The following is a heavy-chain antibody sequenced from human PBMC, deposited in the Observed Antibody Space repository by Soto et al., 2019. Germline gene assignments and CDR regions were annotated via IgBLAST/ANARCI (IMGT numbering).Heavy chain of an antibody. D-gene: IGHD2-8*01. Sequence: QVQLQESGPGLVKPSETLSLTCTVSGGSISSYYWSWIRQPPGKGLEWIGYIYYSGSTNYNPSLKIRVTISVDTSKNQFSLKLSSVTAADTAVYYCARGYAYTFGPFDYWGQGTLVTVSS. CDR1: GGSISSYY. CDR2: IYYSGST. CDR3: ARGYAYTFGPFDY. V-gene: IGHV4-59*01. J-gene: IGHJ4*02.